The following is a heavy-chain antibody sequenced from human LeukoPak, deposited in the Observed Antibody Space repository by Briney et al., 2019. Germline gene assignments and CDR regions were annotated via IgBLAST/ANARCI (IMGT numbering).Heavy chain of an antibody. Sequence: SETLSLTCSVSGGSISSYYWSWIRQPPGKGLEWIGYIYYSGSTNYNPSLKSRVTISVDTSKNQFSLKLSSVTAADTAVYYCAREGGYYDSSGYPDAFDIWGQGTMVTVSS. CDR2: IYYSGST. D-gene: IGHD3-22*01. J-gene: IGHJ3*02. V-gene: IGHV4-59*01. CDR1: GGSISSYY. CDR3: AREGGYYDSSGYPDAFDI.